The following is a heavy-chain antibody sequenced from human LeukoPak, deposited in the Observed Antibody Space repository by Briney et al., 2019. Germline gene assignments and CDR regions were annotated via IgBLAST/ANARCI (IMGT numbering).Heavy chain of an antibody. CDR2: INPRGGST. D-gene: IGHD6-25*01. J-gene: IGHJ4*02. CDR3: ARVGVTAATADY. V-gene: IGHV1-46*01. Sequence: ASVKVSCKASGYTFTSYYMHWVRQAPGQGPEWMGIINPRGGSTDYAQKFQDRVTMTSGTSTSTVYMELNSLRSEDTAVYFCARVGVTAATADYWGQGTLVTVSS. CDR1: GYTFTSYY.